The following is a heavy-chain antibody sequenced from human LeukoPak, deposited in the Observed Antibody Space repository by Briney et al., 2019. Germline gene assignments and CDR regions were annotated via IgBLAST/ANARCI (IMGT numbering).Heavy chain of an antibody. D-gene: IGHD3-3*01. J-gene: IGHJ3*02. CDR1: GFTFGDYA. CDR2: IRSKAYGGTT. CDR3: TSTVQGGGVVIGAFDI. Sequence: GGSLRLSCTASGFTFGDYAMSWVRQAPGKGLEWVGFIRSKAYGGTTEYAASVKGRFTISRDDSKSIAYLQMNSLKTEDTAVYYCTSTVQGGGVVIGAFDIWGQGTMVTVSS. V-gene: IGHV3-49*04.